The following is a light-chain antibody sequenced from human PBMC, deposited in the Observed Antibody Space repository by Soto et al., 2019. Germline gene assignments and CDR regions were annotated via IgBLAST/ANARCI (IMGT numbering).Light chain of an antibody. V-gene: IGKV1D-12*01. CDR3: QQANSFPLT. Sequence: DIQMTQSPSSVSASVGDRVTITCRASQDIRTWLAWYQQRPGRAPKLLIYAASSLHGGVPSRFSGRGSGTDFPLAIRSLQPEDFATYYCQQANSFPLTFGGGTKVEIK. J-gene: IGKJ4*01. CDR2: AAS. CDR1: QDIRTW.